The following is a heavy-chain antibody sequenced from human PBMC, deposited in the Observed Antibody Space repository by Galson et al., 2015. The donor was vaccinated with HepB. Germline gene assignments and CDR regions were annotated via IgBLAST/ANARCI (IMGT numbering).Heavy chain of an antibody. V-gene: IGHV3-15*01. Sequence: SLRLSCAASGFTFSNAWMSWVRQAPGKGLEWVGRIKSKTDGGTTDYAAPVKGRFTISRDDSKNTLYLQMNSLKTEDTAVYYCTTAIRGYSYGYYYYSMDVWGQGTTVTVSS. J-gene: IGHJ6*02. CDR1: GFTFSNAW. CDR3: TTAIRGYSYGYYYYSMDV. D-gene: IGHD5-18*01. CDR2: IKSKTDGGTT.